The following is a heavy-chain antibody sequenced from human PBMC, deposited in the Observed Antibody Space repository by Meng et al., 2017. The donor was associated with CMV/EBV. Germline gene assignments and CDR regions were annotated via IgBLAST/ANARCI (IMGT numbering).Heavy chain of an antibody. J-gene: IGHJ5*02. CDR2: MNPNSGNT. CDR3: ARVFGQLLGKRPLDP. CDR1: GYTFTSYD. D-gene: IGHD2-2*01. V-gene: IGHV1-8*01. Sequence: SGYTFTSYDINWVRQATGQGLEWMGWMNPNSGNTGYAQKFQGRVTMTRNTSISTAYMELSSLRSEDTAVYYCARVFGQLLGKRPLDPWGQGTLVTVSS.